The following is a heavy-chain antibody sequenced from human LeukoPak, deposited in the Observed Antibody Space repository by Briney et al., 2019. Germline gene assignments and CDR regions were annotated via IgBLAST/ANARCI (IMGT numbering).Heavy chain of an antibody. D-gene: IGHD6-19*01. V-gene: IGHV1-69*01. Sequence: GSSVKVSCKASGGTFSSYAISWVRQAPGQGLEWMGGIIPIFGTANYAQKFQGRVTITADESTSTAYMELSSLRSEDTAVYYCARDRNPAGIAMADGMDVWGQGTTVTVSS. CDR3: ARDRNPAGIAMADGMDV. J-gene: IGHJ6*02. CDR1: GGTFSSYA. CDR2: IIPIFGTA.